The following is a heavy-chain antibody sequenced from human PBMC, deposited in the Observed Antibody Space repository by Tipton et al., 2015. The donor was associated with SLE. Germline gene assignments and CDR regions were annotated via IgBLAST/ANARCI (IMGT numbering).Heavy chain of an antibody. CDR2: IYYSGYT. CDR1: GDSISNYY. Sequence: TLSLTCTVSGDSISNYYWSWIRPPPGKGLEWIGYIYYSGYTNYNPSLKNRLTISLNTSKNQFSPKVKSVTTADTAVYYCARMRGGYNAHHWGQGILVTVSS. V-gene: IGHV4-59*01. J-gene: IGHJ5*02. CDR3: ARMRGGYNAHH. D-gene: IGHD5-24*01.